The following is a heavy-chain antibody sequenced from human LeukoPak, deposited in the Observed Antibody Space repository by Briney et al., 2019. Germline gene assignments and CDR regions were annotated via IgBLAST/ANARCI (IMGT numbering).Heavy chain of an antibody. D-gene: IGHD4-17*01. J-gene: IGHJ4*02. CDR2: ISGSGGST. CDR3: AKVIRAMTTVNPIDY. V-gene: IGHV3-23*01. CDR1: GFTFSSYA. Sequence: GGSLRLSCAASGFTFSSYAMSWVRQAPGKGLEWVSAISGSGGSTYYADSVKGRFTISRDNSKNTLYLQMNSPRAEDTAVYYCAKVIRAMTTVNPIDYWGQGTLVTVSS.